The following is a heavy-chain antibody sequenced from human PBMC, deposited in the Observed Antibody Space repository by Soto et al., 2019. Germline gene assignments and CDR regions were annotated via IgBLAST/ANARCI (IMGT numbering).Heavy chain of an antibody. CDR3: ATALKGYGSVGYSISPRLFRGKDV. CDR2: ISAYSGNT. CDR1: GYTFTSYG. D-gene: IGHD3-10*01. J-gene: IGHJ6*02. V-gene: IGHV1-18*01. Sequence: ASVKVSCKASGYTFTSYGISWVRQAPGQGLEWMGWISAYSGNTNYAQKLQGRVTMTTDTSSSTAYMELRSLRSDDTAVYYCATALKGYGSVGYSISPRLFRGKDVWDQGTTVTVSS.